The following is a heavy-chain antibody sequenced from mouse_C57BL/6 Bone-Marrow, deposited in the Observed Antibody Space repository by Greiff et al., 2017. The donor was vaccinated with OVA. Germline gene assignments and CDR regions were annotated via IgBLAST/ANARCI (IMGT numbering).Heavy chain of an antibody. D-gene: IGHD1-1*01. Sequence: DVMLVESGGDLVKPGGSLKLSCAASGFTFSSYGMSWVRQTPDKRLEWVATISSGGSYTYYPDSVKGRFTISRDNAKNTLYLQMSSLKSEDTAMYYGARHASSPYWYFDVWGTGTTVTVSS. CDR1: GFTFSSYG. J-gene: IGHJ1*03. CDR3: ARHASSPYWYFDV. CDR2: ISSGGSYT. V-gene: IGHV5-6*02.